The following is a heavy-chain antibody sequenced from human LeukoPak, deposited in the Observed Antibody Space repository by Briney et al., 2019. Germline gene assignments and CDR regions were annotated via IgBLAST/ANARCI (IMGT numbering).Heavy chain of an antibody. D-gene: IGHD6-19*01. Sequence: ASVKVSFEASGYTFTGYYMHWVRQAPGQGLEWMGWINPNSGGTNYAQKFQGWVTMTRDTSISTAYMELSRLRSDDTAVYYCARVRAGSGWDYWGQGTLVTVSS. CDR2: INPNSGGT. V-gene: IGHV1-2*04. CDR3: ARVRAGSGWDY. J-gene: IGHJ4*02. CDR1: GYTFTGYY.